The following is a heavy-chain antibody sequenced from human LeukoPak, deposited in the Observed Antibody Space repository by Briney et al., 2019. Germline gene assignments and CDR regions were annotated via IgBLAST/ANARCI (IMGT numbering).Heavy chain of an antibody. V-gene: IGHV3-13*01. CDR1: GFTFSSYD. CDR2: IGTAGDT. Sequence: PGGSLRLSCAASGFTFSSYDMHWVRQATGKSLEWVSAIGTAGDTYYPGSVKGRFTISRENAKNSLYLQMNSLRAGDTAVYYCARVQGLDFRWYFDLWGRGTLVTVSS. CDR3: ARVQGLDFRWYFDL. J-gene: IGHJ2*01.